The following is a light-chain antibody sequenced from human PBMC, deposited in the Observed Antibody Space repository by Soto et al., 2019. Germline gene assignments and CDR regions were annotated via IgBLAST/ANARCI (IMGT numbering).Light chain of an antibody. CDR2: ANS. V-gene: IGLV1-40*01. Sequence: QSVLAQPPSLSGAPGQRVTISCTGSSSNIGAPYDVHWYQQLPGTAPKLLIYANSIRPSGVPARFSGSKSGTSASLTITGLQAEDEADYYCQSHDNSLSGSVFGGGTKLTVL. CDR3: QSHDNSLSGSV. CDR1: SSNIGAPYD. J-gene: IGLJ3*02.